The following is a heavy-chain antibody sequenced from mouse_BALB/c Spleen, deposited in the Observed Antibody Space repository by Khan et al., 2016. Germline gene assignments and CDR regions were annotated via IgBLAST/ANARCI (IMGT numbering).Heavy chain of an antibody. J-gene: IGHJ4*01. Sequence: EVELVESGGDLVQPGGSLRLSCATSGFTFTDYYMSWVRQPPGKALEWLGFIRNKANGYTTEYSATVKGRFTISRDNSQCIHFRHMNTLGAEDSATYSCASDGYYPYAMDYWGQGTSVTVSS. CDR2: IRNKANGYTT. CDR3: ASDGYYPYAMDY. D-gene: IGHD2-3*01. V-gene: IGHV7-3*02. CDR1: GFTFTDYY.